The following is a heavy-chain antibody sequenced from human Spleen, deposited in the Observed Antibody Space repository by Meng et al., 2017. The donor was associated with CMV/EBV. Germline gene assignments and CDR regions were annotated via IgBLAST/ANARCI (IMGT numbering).Heavy chain of an antibody. Sequence: QVQLQEAGPGLVKPSETLSLACTVSGGSISSSSYYWGWIRQPPGKGLEWIGSIYYSGSTYYNPSLKSRVTMSLDTSKSQFSLKLSSVTAADTAVYYCAGSGRSYWFDPWGQGTLVTVSS. CDR3: AGSGRSYWFDP. V-gene: IGHV4-39*07. CDR1: GGSISSSSYY. J-gene: IGHJ5*02. D-gene: IGHD3-10*01. CDR2: IYYSGST.